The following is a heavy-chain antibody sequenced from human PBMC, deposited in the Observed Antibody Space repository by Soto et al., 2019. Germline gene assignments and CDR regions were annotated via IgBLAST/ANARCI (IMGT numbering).Heavy chain of an antibody. D-gene: IGHD4-17*01. Sequence: QVQLVQSGAAVKKPGASVKVSCKASGYTFTSYYMHWVRQAPGQGLEWMGIINPSGGSTSYEQKSQGRVTMTSDTSTSTVYMELSSLRSEDTAVYYCARDYAADDYPNTDYYFDYWGQGTLVTFSS. J-gene: IGHJ4*02. CDR3: ARDYAADDYPNTDYYFDY. CDR1: GYTFTSYY. CDR2: INPSGGST. V-gene: IGHV1-46*03.